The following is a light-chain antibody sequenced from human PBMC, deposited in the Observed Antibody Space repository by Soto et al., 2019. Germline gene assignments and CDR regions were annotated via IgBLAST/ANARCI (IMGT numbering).Light chain of an antibody. Sequence: EIVLTQSPGTLSLSPGERATLSCRASRSVSSRYFAWYQQRPGQAPRLLIYGTSNTATGIPDKFSGSGSGTDFTLTISRLEPEDFAVYFCHQYGYSPNTFGQGTKLEIK. CDR3: HQYGYSPNT. V-gene: IGKV3-20*01. CDR1: RSVSSRY. CDR2: GTS. J-gene: IGKJ2*01.